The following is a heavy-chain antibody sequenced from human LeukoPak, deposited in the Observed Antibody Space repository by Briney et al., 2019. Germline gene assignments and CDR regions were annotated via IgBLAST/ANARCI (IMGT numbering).Heavy chain of an antibody. J-gene: IGHJ4*02. Sequence: SETLSLTCTVSGGSISSYYWSWIRQPPGKGLEWIGYIYYSGSTNYNPSLKSRVTISVDTSKNQFSLKLSSVTAADTAVYYCARGSDLLAWFGAIDYWGRGTLVAVSS. V-gene: IGHV4-59*08. CDR3: ARGSDLLAWFGAIDY. CDR2: IYYSGST. CDR1: GGSISSYY. D-gene: IGHD3-10*01.